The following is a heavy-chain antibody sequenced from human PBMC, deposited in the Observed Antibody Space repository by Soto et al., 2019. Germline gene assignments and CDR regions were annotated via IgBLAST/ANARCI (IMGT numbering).Heavy chain of an antibody. Sequence: EVQLVESGGGLVQPGGSLRVSCAASGFSFTSYWMSWVRQAPGKGLEWVANIKEDGSAKYYLDSVKGRLTIYRDNAKNSLYLQMSSLRAENTAVYYCAREDFYRFDYWGQGNLVTVSS. CDR3: AREDFYRFDY. CDR1: GFSFTSYW. CDR2: IKEDGSAK. J-gene: IGHJ4*02. V-gene: IGHV3-7*01.